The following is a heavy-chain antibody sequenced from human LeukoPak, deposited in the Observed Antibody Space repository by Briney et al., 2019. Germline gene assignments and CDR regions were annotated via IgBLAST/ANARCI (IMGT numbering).Heavy chain of an antibody. CDR3: ATEPIRLMDNYYYYMDV. Sequence: ASVKVSCKASGGTFSSYAISWVRQAPGQGLEWMGRIIPIFGTANYAQKFQGRVTMTEDTSTDTAYMELSSLRSEDTAVYYCATEPIRLMDNYYYYMDVWGKGTTVTVSS. CDR1: GGTFSSYA. J-gene: IGHJ6*03. V-gene: IGHV1-69*06. CDR2: IIPIFGTA. D-gene: IGHD2-2*03.